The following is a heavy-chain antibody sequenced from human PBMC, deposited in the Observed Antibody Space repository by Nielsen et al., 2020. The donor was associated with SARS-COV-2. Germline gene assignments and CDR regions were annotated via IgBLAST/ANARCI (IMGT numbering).Heavy chain of an antibody. CDR2: ISYDGSNK. V-gene: IGHV3-30-3*01. J-gene: IGHJ4*02. CDR3: ARAAAEYYYDSSGYFDY. Sequence: GGSLRLSCAASGFTFSSYAMHWVRQAPGKRLEWVAVISYDGSNKYYADSVKGRFTISRDNSKNTLYLQMNSLRAEDTAVYYCARAAAEYYYDSSGYFDYWGQGTLVTVSS. CDR1: GFTFSSYA. D-gene: IGHD3-22*01.